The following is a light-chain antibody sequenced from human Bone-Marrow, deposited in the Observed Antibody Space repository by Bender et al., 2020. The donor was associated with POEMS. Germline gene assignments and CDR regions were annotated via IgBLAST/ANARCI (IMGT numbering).Light chain of an antibody. J-gene: IGLJ3*02. V-gene: IGLV1-40*01. CDR2: GNN. CDR3: AAWDDSLSGPV. Sequence: QSILTQPPSVSGAPGQRVTISCAGGSSNIGADYDVHWYQRLPGTAPKLLIFGNNNRPSGVPDRFSGSKSGTSASLAITGLQAEDEGDYYCAAWDDSLSGPVFGGGTNLTVL. CDR1: SSNIGADYD.